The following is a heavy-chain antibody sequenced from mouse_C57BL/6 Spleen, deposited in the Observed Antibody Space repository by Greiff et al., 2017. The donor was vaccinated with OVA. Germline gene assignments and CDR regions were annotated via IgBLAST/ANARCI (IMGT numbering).Heavy chain of an antibody. CDR2: IDPSDSYT. Sequence: QVQLQQPGAELVRPGTSVKLSCKASGYTFTSYWMHWVKQRPGQGLEWIGVIDPSDSYTNYNQKFKGKATLTVDTSSSTAYMQLSSLTSEDSAVYYCATSYYYVSSYKDYWGQGTTLTVSS. V-gene: IGHV1-59*01. J-gene: IGHJ2*01. D-gene: IGHD1-1*01. CDR3: ATSYYYVSSYKDY. CDR1: GYTFTSYW.